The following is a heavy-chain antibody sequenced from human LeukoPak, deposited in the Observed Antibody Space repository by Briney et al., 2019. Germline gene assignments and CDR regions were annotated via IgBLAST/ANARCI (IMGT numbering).Heavy chain of an antibody. J-gene: IGHJ4*02. Sequence: ASVKVSCKASGYMFTAYYINWVRQSPGLGLEWLEWINPNSGGTNYAQKFQGRVTMTSDTSINTAYLELNHLRSDDTAVYFCARLNSGNLRGILYWGQGSLVTVSS. D-gene: IGHD3-10*01. CDR3: ARLNSGNLRGILY. CDR2: INPNSGGT. CDR1: GYMFTAYY. V-gene: IGHV1-2*02.